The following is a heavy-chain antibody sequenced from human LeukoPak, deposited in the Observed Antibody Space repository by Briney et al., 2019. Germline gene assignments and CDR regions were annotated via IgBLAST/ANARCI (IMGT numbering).Heavy chain of an antibody. CDR2: ISSSSSYI. J-gene: IGHJ4*02. V-gene: IGHV3-21*01. Sequence: PGGSLRLSCAASGFTFSSYSMNWVRQAPGKGLEWVSSISSSSSYIYHADSVKGRFTISRDNAKNSLYLQMNSLRAEDTAVYYCAREDFWSGYPLYYFDYWGQGTLVTVSS. CDR3: AREDFWSGYPLYYFDY. D-gene: IGHD3-3*01. CDR1: GFTFSSYS.